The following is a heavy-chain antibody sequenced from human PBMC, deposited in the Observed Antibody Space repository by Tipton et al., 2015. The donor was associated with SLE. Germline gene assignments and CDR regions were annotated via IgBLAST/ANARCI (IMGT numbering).Heavy chain of an antibody. CDR2: MYYSGST. CDR1: GGSISSYY. Sequence: TLSLTCTVSGGSISSYYWSWIRRPPGKGLEWIGYMYYSGSTNYNPSLKSRVTISVDTSKNQFSLKLNSVTAADTAVYYCARSERYWGQGTLVTVAS. D-gene: IGHD1-1*01. CDR3: ARSERY. V-gene: IGHV4-59*07. J-gene: IGHJ4*02.